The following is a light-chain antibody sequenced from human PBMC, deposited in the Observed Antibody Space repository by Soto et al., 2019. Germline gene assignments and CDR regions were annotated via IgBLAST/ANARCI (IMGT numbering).Light chain of an antibody. CDR3: QQSFTTPYT. J-gene: IGKJ2*01. V-gene: IGKV1-39*01. Sequence: DIQMTQSPSSLSASVGDRVTITCRASQTLAMYVNWFQQKPGKAPKPLIYTTSSLQSGVPTRFCGSGSETDLTLTISRLQPEDSATYYCQQSFTTPYTFGQGTKLEIK. CDR2: TTS. CDR1: QTLAMY.